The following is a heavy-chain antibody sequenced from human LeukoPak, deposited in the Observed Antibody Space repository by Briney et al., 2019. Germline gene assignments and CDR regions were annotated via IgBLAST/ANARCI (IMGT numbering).Heavy chain of an antibody. J-gene: IGHJ4*02. CDR1: GGSISSYY. D-gene: IGHD1-26*01. CDR3: ARERVGATDY. CDR2: IYYSGST. Sequence: PSETLSLTCTVSGGSISSYYWSWIRQPPGKGLEWIGYIYYSGSTYYNPSLKSRVTISVDTSKNQFSLKLSSVTAADTAVYYCARERVGATDYWGQGTLVTVSS. V-gene: IGHV4-59*06.